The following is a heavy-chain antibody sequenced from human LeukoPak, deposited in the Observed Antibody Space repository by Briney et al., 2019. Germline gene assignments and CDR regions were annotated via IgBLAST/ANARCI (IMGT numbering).Heavy chain of an antibody. CDR3: ARVPRSYYYYYYMDV. J-gene: IGHJ6*03. V-gene: IGHV4-39*07. Sequence: SETLSLTCTVSGGSISSSSYYWGWIRQPPGKGLEWIGSIYYSGSTYYNPSLKSRVSMSADTSKNQFSLKLSSVTAADTAVYYCARVPRSYYYYYYMDVWGKGTTVTVSS. CDR2: IYYSGST. CDR1: GGSISSSSYY.